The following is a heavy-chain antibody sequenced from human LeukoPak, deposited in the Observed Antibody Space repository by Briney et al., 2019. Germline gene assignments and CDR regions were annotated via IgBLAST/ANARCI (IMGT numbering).Heavy chain of an antibody. Sequence: GGSLRLSCTASGFTFSTDAMTWVRQAPGKGLEWVSVISPDSYTTYYADSVKGRFTISRDNSKDTLYLQVNSLRAEDTAVYFCANGWFEEKWGQGTLVTVSS. J-gene: IGHJ4*02. CDR1: GFTFSTDA. CDR2: ISPDSYTT. D-gene: IGHD3-10*01. V-gene: IGHV3-23*01. CDR3: ANGWFEEK.